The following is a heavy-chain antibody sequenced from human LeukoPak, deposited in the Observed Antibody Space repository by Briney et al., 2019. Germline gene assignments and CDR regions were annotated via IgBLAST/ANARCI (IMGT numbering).Heavy chain of an antibody. CDR3: ATAKVEELIFDY. CDR2: INPNSGGT. V-gene: IGHV1-2*02. J-gene: IGHJ4*02. CDR1: GYTFTGYY. D-gene: IGHD1-26*01. Sequence: ASVKVSCKASGYTFTGYYMHWVRQAPGQGLEWMGWINPNSGGTNYAQKFQGRVTMTEDTSTDTAYMELSSLRSEDTAVYYCATAKVEELIFDYWGQGTLVTVSS.